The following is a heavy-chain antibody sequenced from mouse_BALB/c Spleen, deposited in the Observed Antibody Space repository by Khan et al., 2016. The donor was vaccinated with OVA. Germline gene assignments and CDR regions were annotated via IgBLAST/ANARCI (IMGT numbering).Heavy chain of an antibody. V-gene: IGHV5-9-3*01. D-gene: IGHD1-2*01. CDR1: GFTFSSSA. J-gene: IGHJ1*01. CDR3: ARQLRLRYFDV. Sequence: EVQGVESGGGLVKPGGSLKLSCAASGFTFSSSAMSWVRQTPEKRLEWVATISTGGSYTYYSDSVKGRFTISRDNAKNTLYLQMSSLRSEDTAMYYCARQLRLRYFDVWGAGTTVTVSS. CDR2: ISTGGSYT.